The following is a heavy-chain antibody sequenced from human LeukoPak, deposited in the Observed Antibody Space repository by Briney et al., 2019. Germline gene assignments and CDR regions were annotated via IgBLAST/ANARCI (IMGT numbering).Heavy chain of an antibody. CDR1: GFTFSSYS. CDR3: ARALKSGSPFYAFDI. CDR2: ISSSSSYI. Sequence: GGSLRLSCAASGFTFSSYSMNWVRQAPGKGLEWVSSISSSSSYIYYADSVKGRFTISRDNAKNSLYLQMNSLRAEDTAVYYCARALKSGSPFYAFDIWGQGTMVTVSS. J-gene: IGHJ3*02. V-gene: IGHV3-21*01. D-gene: IGHD1-26*01.